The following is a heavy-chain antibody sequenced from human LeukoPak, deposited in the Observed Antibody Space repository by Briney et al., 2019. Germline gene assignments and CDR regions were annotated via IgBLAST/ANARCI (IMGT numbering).Heavy chain of an antibody. CDR2: ISSSSSYI. V-gene: IGHV3-21*04. Sequence: GGSLRLSCAASGFTFSSYSMNWVRQAPGKGLEWVSSISSSSSYIYYADSVKGRFTISRDNAKNSLYLQMNSLRAEDTALYYCAKGPPGWAAAGPFDYWGQGTLVTVSS. CDR3: AKGPPGWAAAGPFDY. J-gene: IGHJ4*02. D-gene: IGHD6-13*01. CDR1: GFTFSSYS.